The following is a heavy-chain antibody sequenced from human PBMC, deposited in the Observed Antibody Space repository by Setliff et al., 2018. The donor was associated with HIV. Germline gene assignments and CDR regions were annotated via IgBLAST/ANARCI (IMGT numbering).Heavy chain of an antibody. CDR3: ARRSVTYYYDSSGYYDGAFDI. J-gene: IGHJ3*02. V-gene: IGHV4-34*01. D-gene: IGHD3-22*01. CDR1: GGSLTNYY. CDR2: ITDDGTA. Sequence: SETLSLTCAVYGGSLTNYYWSWIRQSPGKGLEWIGEITDDGTATYTSSLKSRVTISLDTSKKQLSLKVTSVTAADTAVYYCARRSVTYYYDSSGYYDGAFDIWGQGTMVTVSS.